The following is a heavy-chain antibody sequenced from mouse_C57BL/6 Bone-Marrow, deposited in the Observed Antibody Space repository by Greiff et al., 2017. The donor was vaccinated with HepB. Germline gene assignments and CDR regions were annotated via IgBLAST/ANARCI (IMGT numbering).Heavy chain of an antibody. J-gene: IGHJ4*01. Sequence: VQLQQPGAELVRPGPSVKLSCKASGYTFTSYWMHWVKQRPGQGLEWIGVIDPSDSYTNYNQKFKGKATLTVDTSTSTAYMQLSSLTSEDSAVYYCARPPLYSSLGMDYWGQGTSVTVSS. CDR3: ARPPLYSSLGMDY. D-gene: IGHD1-1*01. CDR1: GYTFTSYW. V-gene: IGHV1-59*01. CDR2: IDPSDSYT.